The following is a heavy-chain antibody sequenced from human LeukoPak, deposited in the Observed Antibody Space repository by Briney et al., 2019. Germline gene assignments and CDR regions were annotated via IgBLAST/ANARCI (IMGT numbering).Heavy chain of an antibody. D-gene: IGHD4-23*01. J-gene: IGHJ6*03. Sequence: GGSLRLSCAASGFTFSDYYMSWIRQAPGKGLEWVSYISSSGSTIYYADSVKGRFTISRDNAKNSLYLQMNSLRAEDTALYYCARDGDTVLTRGYYYYMDVWGKGTTVTVSS. V-gene: IGHV3-11*04. CDR2: ISSSGSTI. CDR1: GFTFSDYY. CDR3: ARDGDTVLTRGYYYYMDV.